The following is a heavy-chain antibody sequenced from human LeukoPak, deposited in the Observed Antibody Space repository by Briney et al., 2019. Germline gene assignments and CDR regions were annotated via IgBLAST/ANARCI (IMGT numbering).Heavy chain of an antibody. CDR2: ISAGGGST. Sequence: GGSLRLSCAASGFTFSGYAMSWVRQAPGKGLEWVSTISAGGGSTYSANSMKGQFTISRDNSKNTLYLQMNSLRAEDTAVYYCAKGSSPFDPWGQGTLVTVSS. CDR3: AKGSSPFDP. D-gene: IGHD2-15*01. V-gene: IGHV3-23*01. J-gene: IGHJ5*02. CDR1: GFTFSGYA.